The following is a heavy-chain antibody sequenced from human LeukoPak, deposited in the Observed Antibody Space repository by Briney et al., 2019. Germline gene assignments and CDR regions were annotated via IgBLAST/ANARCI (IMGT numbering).Heavy chain of an antibody. V-gene: IGHV4-34*01. CDR3: ARVGALLWFGELNWFDP. D-gene: IGHD3-10*01. CDR1: GGSFSGYY. J-gene: IGHJ5*02. Sequence: SSDTLSLTCTVYGGSFSGYYWSWIRQPPGKGREGLGEINHSGSTNYNPSLKSRVTIAVDTSKNQFSLKLSSVTAENTAVYYCARVGALLWFGELNWFDPWGQGTLVTVSS. CDR2: INHSGST.